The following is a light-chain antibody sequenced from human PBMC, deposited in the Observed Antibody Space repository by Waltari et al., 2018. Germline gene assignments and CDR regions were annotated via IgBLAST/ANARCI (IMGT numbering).Light chain of an antibody. CDR3: QQYYSYPLA. Sequence: AIRMTHSPSPLSASTGDRVTTTCRASQGISSYLAWYQQKPGKAPKLLIYAASTLQSGVPSRFSGSGSGTDFTLTISCLQSEDFATYYCQQYYSYPLAFGPGTKVDIK. J-gene: IGKJ3*01. CDR2: AAS. CDR1: QGISSY. V-gene: IGKV1-8*01.